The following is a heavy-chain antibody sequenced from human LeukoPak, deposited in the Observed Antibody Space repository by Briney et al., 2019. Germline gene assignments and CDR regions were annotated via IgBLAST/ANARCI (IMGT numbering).Heavy chain of an antibody. D-gene: IGHD3-16*01. CDR2: IRYDGSNK. CDR1: GFTFSSYG. Sequence: GGSLRLSCAASGFTFSSYGMHWVRQAPGKGLEWVAFIRYDGSNKYYADSAKGRFTISRDNSKNTLYLQMNSLRAEDTAVYYCAKDLVTSFDYWGQGTLVTVSS. CDR3: AKDLVTSFDY. J-gene: IGHJ4*02. V-gene: IGHV3-30*02.